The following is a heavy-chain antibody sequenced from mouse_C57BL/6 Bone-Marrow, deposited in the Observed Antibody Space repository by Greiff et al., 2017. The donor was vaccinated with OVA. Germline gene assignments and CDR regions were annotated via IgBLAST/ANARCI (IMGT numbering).Heavy chain of an antibody. CDR2: IDPSDSYT. D-gene: IGHD2-4*01. J-gene: IGHJ4*01. CDR3: ARFPSYYDGHYYAMDY. CDR1: GYTFTSYW. V-gene: IGHV1-59*01. Sequence: QVQLKQPGAELVRPGTSVKLSCKASGYTFTSYWMHWVKQRPGQGLEWIGVIDPSDSYTNYNQKFKGKATLTVDTSSSTAYMQLSSLTSEDSAVYYCARFPSYYDGHYYAMDYWGQGTSVTVSS.